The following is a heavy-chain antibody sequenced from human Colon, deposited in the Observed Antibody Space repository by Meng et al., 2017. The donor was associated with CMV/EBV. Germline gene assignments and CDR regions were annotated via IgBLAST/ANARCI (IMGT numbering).Heavy chain of an antibody. J-gene: IGHJ4*02. Sequence: ESLKISCAASGFTFSSYAMSWVRQAPGKGLEWVSAISGSGGSTYYADSVKGRFTISRDNSKNTLYLQMNSLRAEDTAVYYCAKDSLWKPFAGFDYWGQGTLVTVSS. V-gene: IGHV3-23*01. CDR1: GFTFSSYA. CDR3: AKDSLWKPFAGFDY. CDR2: ISGSGGST. D-gene: IGHD3-16*02.